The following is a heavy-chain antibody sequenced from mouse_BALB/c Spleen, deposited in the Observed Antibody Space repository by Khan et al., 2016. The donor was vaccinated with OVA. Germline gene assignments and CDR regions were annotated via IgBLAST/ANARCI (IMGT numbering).Heavy chain of an antibody. CDR3: ARELRLGGFAF. CDR2: IWGDGSP. V-gene: IGHV2-6-7*01. CDR1: GFSLTGYG. Sequence: VELVESGPGLVAPSQSLSITCTVSGFSLTGYGVNWVRQPPGKGLEWLGMIWGDGSPDYNSVLKSRLSITKDNSKRQVFLKMNSLQTDDTARYYCARELRLGGFAFWGQGTLVTVSA. J-gene: IGHJ3*01. D-gene: IGHD1-2*01.